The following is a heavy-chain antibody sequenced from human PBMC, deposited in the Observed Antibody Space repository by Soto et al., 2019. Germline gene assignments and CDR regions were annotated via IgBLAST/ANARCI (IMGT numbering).Heavy chain of an antibody. CDR3: AGMPYTSGLRFDP. J-gene: IGHJ5*02. Sequence: PSETLSLTCAVYGKSLSGYYWSWIRQPPGKALEWIGEINHSGVTSYNPSLASRVSISLDRSNNQCSLKLKSVTAADTAVYFCAGMPYTSGLRFDPWGPGTLVTVSS. CDR1: GKSLSGYY. CDR2: INHSGVT. V-gene: IGHV4-34*01. D-gene: IGHD6-19*01.